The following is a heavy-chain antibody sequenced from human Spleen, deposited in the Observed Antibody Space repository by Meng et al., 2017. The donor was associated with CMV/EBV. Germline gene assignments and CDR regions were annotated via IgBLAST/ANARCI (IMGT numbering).Heavy chain of an antibody. CDR1: TFSNAW. D-gene: IGHD3-10*01. V-gene: IGHV3-15*01. J-gene: IGHJ4*02. CDR2: IKSKTDGGTT. CDR3: TTVGVWFGELLYDFDY. Sequence: TFSNAWMSWVRQAQGKGLEWVGRIKSKTDGGTTDYAAPVKGRFTISRDDSKNTLYLQMNSLKTEDTAVYYCTTVGVWFGELLYDFDYWGQGTLVTVSS.